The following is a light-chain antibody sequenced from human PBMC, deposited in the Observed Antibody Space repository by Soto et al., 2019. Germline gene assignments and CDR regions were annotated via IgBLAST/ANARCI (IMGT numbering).Light chain of an antibody. CDR1: SSNIGADCD. CDR3: QSFDIILNGYV. Sequence: QSVLTQPPSVSGAPGQTITISCTGSSSNIGADCDVHWYRQLPGTAPKLLIYANNNRPAGVPDRFSASKSGTSASLAITRLQAFVEADYYCQSFDIILNGYVFPTRTKLTVL. CDR2: ANN. J-gene: IGLJ1*01. V-gene: IGLV1-40*01.